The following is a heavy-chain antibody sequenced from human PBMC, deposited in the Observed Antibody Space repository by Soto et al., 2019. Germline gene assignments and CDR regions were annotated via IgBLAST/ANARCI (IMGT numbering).Heavy chain of an antibody. V-gene: IGHV1-69*02. D-gene: IGHD3-22*01. J-gene: IGHJ4*02. CDR1: GGTFSSYT. CDR2: IIPILGIA. CDR3: ARTYYYDSSGYLALDY. Sequence: QVQLVQSGAEVKKPGSSVKVSCKASGGTFSSYTISWVRQAPGQGLEWMGRIIPILGIANYAQKFQGRVTITEDKSTSTAYMELSSLRSEDTAVYYCARTYYYDSSGYLALDYWGQGTLVTVSS.